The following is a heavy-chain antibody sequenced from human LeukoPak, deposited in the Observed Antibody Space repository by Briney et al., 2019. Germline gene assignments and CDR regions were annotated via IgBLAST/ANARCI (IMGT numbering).Heavy chain of an antibody. D-gene: IGHD1-26*01. CDR3: AKDLRGSYYRAGFDY. Sequence: GGSLRLSCAASGFTFSSYGMHWVRQAPGKGLEWVAFIRYYGSNKYYAVSANAPFTISRDNSKNPLYLQMNSLRAEATAVYYCAKDLRGSYYRAGFDYWGQGTLVTVSS. V-gene: IGHV3-30*02. CDR2: IRYYGSNK. CDR1: GFTFSSYG. J-gene: IGHJ4*02.